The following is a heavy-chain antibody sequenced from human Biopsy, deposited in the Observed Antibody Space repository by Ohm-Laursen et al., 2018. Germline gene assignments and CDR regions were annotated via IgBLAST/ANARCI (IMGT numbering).Heavy chain of an antibody. V-gene: IGHV4-34*01. CDR3: ARGLLKTKYTTSWYGLATYPNPSGYYYWGLDV. D-gene: IGHD6-13*01. J-gene: IGHJ6*02. Sequence: PPETLSLTSAVFGTSFNDYSWTWIRQPPGKGLEWIVEVNHSGSTKYSPSLKSRSTTIGDTSQNQFFLKLTSVTAADTAVYYYARGLLKTKYTTSWYGLATYPNPSGYYYWGLDVWGQGTTVTVSS. CDR1: GTSFNDYS. CDR2: VNHSGST.